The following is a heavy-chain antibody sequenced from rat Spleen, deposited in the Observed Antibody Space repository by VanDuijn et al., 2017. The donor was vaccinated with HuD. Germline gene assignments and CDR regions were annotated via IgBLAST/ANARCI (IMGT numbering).Heavy chain of an antibody. CDR1: GFTFSDYY. CDR2: INYEGDST. V-gene: IGHV5-22*01. CDR3: ARRHYGYTDYFDY. J-gene: IGHJ2*01. Sequence: EVQLVESDGGLVQPGKSLKLSCAASGFTFSDYYMAWVRQAPTKGLEWVASINYEGDSTYYGDSVKGRFTISRDNAKSTLYLQMDSRRSEDPATDYCARRHYGYTDYFDYWGQGVMVTVSS. D-gene: IGHD1-9*01.